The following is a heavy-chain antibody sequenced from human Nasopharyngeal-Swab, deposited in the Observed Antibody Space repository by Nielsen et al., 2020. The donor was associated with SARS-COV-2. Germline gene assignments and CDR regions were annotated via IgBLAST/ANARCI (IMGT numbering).Heavy chain of an antibody. CDR3: ARHRFGIAVADSDY. CDR2: ISSSSSYI. D-gene: IGHD6-19*01. J-gene: IGHJ4*02. Sequence: WIRQPPGKGLEWVSSISSSSSYIYYADSVKGRFTISRDIPKNSLYLQMNSLRAEDTAVYYCARHRFGIAVADSDYWGQGTLVTVSS. V-gene: IGHV3-21*01.